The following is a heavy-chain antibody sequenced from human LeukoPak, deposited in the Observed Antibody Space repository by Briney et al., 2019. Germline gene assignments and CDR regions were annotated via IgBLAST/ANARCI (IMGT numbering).Heavy chain of an antibody. J-gene: IGHJ4*02. Sequence: SETLSLTCTVSGGSISSYYWSWIRQPPGKGLEWIGYIYYSGSTNYNPSLKSRVTISVDTSKNQFSLKLSSVTAADTAVYYCARRTTVFGYFDYWGQGTLVTVSS. D-gene: IGHD4-11*01. CDR3: ARRTTVFGYFDY. CDR1: GGSISSYY. CDR2: IYYSGST. V-gene: IGHV4-59*12.